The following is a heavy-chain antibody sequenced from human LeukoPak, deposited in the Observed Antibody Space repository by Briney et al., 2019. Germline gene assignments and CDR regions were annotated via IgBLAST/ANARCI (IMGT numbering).Heavy chain of an antibody. V-gene: IGHV3-23*01. J-gene: IGHJ4*02. CDR1: EFTFSSYA. Sequence: PGGSLRLSCAASEFTFSSYAMSWVRQAPGKGLEWVSAISGSGGTTYYTDSVKGRFTISRDNSKNTLYLQMNSQRAEDTAVYYCAKEFSSSWYYYFDYWGQGTLVTVSS. D-gene: IGHD6-13*01. CDR3: AKEFSSSWYYYFDY. CDR2: ISGSGGTT.